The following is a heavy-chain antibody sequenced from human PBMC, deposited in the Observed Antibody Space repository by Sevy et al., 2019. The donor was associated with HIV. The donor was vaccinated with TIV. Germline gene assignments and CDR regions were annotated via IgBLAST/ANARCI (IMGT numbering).Heavy chain of an antibody. Sequence: GGSLRLSCAASGFTFSSYDMHWVRQATGKGLEWVSAIGTAGGTYYPGSVKGRFTIYRENDKNTLYLQMNSLRAGDTDVYYCERREGDAFDIWGQGTMVTVSS. CDR1: GFTFSSYD. J-gene: IGHJ3*02. D-gene: IGHD1-26*01. V-gene: IGHV3-13*01. CDR2: IGTAGGT. CDR3: ERREGDAFDI.